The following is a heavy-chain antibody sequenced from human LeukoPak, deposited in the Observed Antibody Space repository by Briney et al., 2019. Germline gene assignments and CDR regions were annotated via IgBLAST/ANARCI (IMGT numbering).Heavy chain of an antibody. D-gene: IGHD3-10*01. V-gene: IGHV3-33*01. J-gene: IGHJ6*02. Sequence: PGRSLRLSCAASGFTFGSYGMHWVRQAPGKGLEWVAVIWYDGSNKYYADSVKGRFTISRDNSKNTLYLQMNSLRAEDTAVYYCARDRITMVRGVMILYGMDVWGQGTTVTVSS. CDR3: ARDRITMVRGVMILYGMDV. CDR1: GFTFGSYG. CDR2: IWYDGSNK.